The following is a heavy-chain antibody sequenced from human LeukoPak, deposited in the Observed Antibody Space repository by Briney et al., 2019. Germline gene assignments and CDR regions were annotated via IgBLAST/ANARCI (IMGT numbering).Heavy chain of an antibody. D-gene: IGHD3-3*01. J-gene: IGHJ6*02. V-gene: IGHV3-7*01. CDR2: IKQDGSEK. CDR1: GFTFSSYW. CDR3: ARDGSYYDFWSGYRYYYYYYGMDV. Sequence: AGGSLRLSCAASGFTFSSYWMSWVRQAPGKGLEWVANIKQDGSEKYYVDSVKGRFTISRDNAKNSLYLQMNSLGAEDTAVYYCARDGSYYDFWSGYRYYYYYYGMDVWGQGTTVTVSS.